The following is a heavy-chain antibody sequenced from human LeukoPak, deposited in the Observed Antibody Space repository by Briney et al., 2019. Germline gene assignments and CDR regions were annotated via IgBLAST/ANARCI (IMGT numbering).Heavy chain of an antibody. D-gene: IGHD2-2*01. CDR1: GGTFSSYA. CDR2: IIPIFGRA. V-gene: IGHV1-69*05. J-gene: IGHJ3*02. CDR3: ASAYCSSTSCYRGDAFDI. Sequence: SVKVSCKASGGTFSSYAISWVRQAPGQELEWMGGIIPIFGRANYAQKFQGRVTITTDESTSTAYMELSSLRSEDTAVYYCASAYCSSTSCYRGDAFDIWGQGTMVTVSS.